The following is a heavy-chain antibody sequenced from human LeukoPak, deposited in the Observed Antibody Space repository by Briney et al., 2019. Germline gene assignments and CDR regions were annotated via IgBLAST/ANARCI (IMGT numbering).Heavy chain of an antibody. CDR1: GYTFTSYG. J-gene: IGHJ4*02. CDR2: ISAYNGNT. Sequence: VPSVKVSCKASGYTFTSYGISWVRQAPGQGREWMGWISAYNGNTNDAQKLQGRVTMTTDTSTSTAYRELRSVRSDDTGVYCCARAVSSSWLLPFWGQGTLVTVSS. CDR3: ARAVSSSWLLPF. V-gene: IGHV1-18*01. D-gene: IGHD6-13*01.